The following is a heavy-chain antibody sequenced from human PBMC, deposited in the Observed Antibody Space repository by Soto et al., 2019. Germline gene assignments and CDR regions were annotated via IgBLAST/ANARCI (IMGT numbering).Heavy chain of an antibody. CDR2: ISAYNGDT. V-gene: IGHV1-18*01. D-gene: IGHD2-8*01. J-gene: IGHJ5*02. CDR1: GYTFSDHG. CDR3: AKDRPRLTQQFNGVA. Sequence: QIQLVQSGPEVKKPGASVRVSCKASGYTFSDHGFSWVRQGPGQGLEWLGWISAYNGDTVYAQKXQXXXTXXTDTSTSSAYMELRSLRSDDTAVYYCAKDRPRLTQQFNGVAWGQGTLVTVSS.